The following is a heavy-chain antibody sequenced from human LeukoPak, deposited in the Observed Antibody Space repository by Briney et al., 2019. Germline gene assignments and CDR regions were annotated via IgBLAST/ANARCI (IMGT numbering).Heavy chain of an antibody. V-gene: IGHV4-39*01. J-gene: IGHJ4*02. CDR1: GGSISSSSYY. CDR2: IYYSGST. Sequence: SETLSLTCTVSGGSISSSSYYWGWIRQPPGKGLEWIGSIYYSGSTYYNPSLKSRVTISVDTSKDQFSLKLSSVTAADTAVYYCARQEGSQNFDYWGQGTLVTVSS. CDR3: ARQEGSQNFDY.